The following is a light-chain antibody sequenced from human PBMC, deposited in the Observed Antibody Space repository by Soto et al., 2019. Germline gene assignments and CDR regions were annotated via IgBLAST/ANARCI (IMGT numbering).Light chain of an antibody. CDR1: NSNIGSNT. V-gene: IGLV1-44*01. CDR2: YDN. CDR3: AAWDDSLNGRV. Sequence: QSALTQPPSASGTPGQRVTISCSGSNSNIGSNTVNWYRQLPGTAPKLLIYYDNLRPSGVPDRISGSKSGTSASLAISGLQSDDEADYYCAAWDDSLNGRVFGTGTKLTVL. J-gene: IGLJ1*01.